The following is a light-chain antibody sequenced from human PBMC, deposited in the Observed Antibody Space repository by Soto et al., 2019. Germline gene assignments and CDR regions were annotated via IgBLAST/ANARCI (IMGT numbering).Light chain of an antibody. CDR1: SSDVGAYNY. CDR2: DVS. J-gene: IGLJ1*01. CDR3: CSYADTNHYV. Sequence: QSALTQPASVSGSPGQSIAISCTGTSSDVGAYNYVSWYLQYPGKAPKLVIFDVSFRPSGVSNRFSGSKSGNAASLTVSGLQAEDEADYYCCSYADTNHYVFGTGTKVTVL. V-gene: IGLV2-14*01.